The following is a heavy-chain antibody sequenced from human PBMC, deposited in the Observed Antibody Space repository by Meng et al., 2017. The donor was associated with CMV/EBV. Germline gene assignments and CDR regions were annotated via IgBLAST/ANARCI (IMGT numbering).Heavy chain of an antibody. CDR2: IYSGGST. CDR1: GFTVSSNY. D-gene: IGHD4-23*01. Sequence: GGSLRLSCAASGFTVSSNYMSWVRQAPGKGLEWVSVIYSGGSTYYADSVKGRFTISRDNSKNTLYLQMNSLRAEDTAVYYCARDTVRGDGDNPRAYYYYYGMDVWGQGTTVTVSS. CDR3: ARDTVRGDGDNPRAYYYYYGMDV. J-gene: IGHJ6*02. V-gene: IGHV3-53*01.